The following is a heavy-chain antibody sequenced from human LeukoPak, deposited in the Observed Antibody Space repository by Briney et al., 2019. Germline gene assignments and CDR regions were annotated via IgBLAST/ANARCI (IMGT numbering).Heavy chain of an antibody. CDR1: GGSISSYY. CDR2: IYYSGST. CDR3: ARSNPTGAFDI. D-gene: IGHD1-14*01. V-gene: IGHV4-59*01. Sequence: PSETLSLTCTASGGSISSYYWSWIRQPPGKGLEWIGYIYYSGSTNYNPSLKSRVTISVDTSKNQFSLKLSSVTAADTAVYYCARSNPTGAFDIWGQGTMVTVSS. J-gene: IGHJ3*02.